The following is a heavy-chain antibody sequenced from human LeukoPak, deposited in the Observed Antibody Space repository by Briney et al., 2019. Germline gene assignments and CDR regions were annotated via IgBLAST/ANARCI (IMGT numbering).Heavy chain of an antibody. J-gene: IGHJ4*02. CDR1: GGSFSGHY. Sequence: SETLSLTCAVYGGSFSGHYWSWIRQPPGKGLEWIAEINHSGSTNYNPSLESRVTISVDTSKNHFSLKLSSVTAADTAVYYCASGQYYDLWSGYYVDWGQGTLVTVSA. CDR2: INHSGST. CDR3: ASGQYYDLWSGYYVD. D-gene: IGHD3-3*01. V-gene: IGHV4-34*01.